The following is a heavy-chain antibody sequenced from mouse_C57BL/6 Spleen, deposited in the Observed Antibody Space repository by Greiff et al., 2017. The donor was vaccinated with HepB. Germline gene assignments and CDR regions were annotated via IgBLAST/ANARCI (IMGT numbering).Heavy chain of an antibody. Sequence: QVQLQQPGAELVKPGASVKLSCKASGYTFTSYWMHWVKQRPGQGLEWIGMIHPNSGSTNYNEKFKSKATLTVDKSSSTDYMQLSSLTSEDSAVYYCARPGLRRDYYAMDYWGQGTSVTVSS. CDR2: IHPNSGST. CDR1: GYTFTSYW. J-gene: IGHJ4*01. CDR3: ARPGLRRDYYAMDY. V-gene: IGHV1-64*01. D-gene: IGHD2-2*01.